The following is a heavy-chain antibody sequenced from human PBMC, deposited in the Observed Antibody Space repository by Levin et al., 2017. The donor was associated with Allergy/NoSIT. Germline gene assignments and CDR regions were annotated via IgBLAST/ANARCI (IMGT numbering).Heavy chain of an antibody. J-gene: IGHJ4*02. CDR2: IYSGGDT. CDR3: ARNQAWYGAGYFDY. CDR1: GFTVSSNY. D-gene: IGHD3-10*01. V-gene: IGHV3-66*02. Sequence: PGGSLRLSCAASGFTVSSNYMSWVRQAPGKGLEWVSVIYSGGDTYYADSVMGRFTISRDNSKNTLYLQMNSLRAEDTAVYYCARNQAWYGAGYFDYWGQGTLVSVSS.